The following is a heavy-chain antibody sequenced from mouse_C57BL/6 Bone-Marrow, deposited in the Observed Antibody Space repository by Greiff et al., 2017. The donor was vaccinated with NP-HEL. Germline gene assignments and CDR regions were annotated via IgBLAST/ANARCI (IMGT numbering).Heavy chain of an antibody. CDR2: ISNGGGST. CDR3: ARHCTTVVAHEYIDV. D-gene: IGHD1-1*01. Sequence: EVMLVESGGGLVQPGGSLKLSCAASGFTFSDYYMYWVRQTPEKRLEWVAYISNGGGSTYYPDNVKGRFTFSRDNAKNTLYLQMSRLKSEDTAMYYCARHCTTVVAHEYIDVWGTGTTVTVSS. J-gene: IGHJ1*03. V-gene: IGHV5-12*01. CDR1: GFTFSDYY.